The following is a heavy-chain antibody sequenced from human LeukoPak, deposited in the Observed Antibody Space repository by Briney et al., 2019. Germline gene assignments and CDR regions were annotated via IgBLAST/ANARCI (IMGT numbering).Heavy chain of an antibody. CDR2: IKQDGSEK. V-gene: IGHV3-7*01. CDR1: GFTFSSYW. D-gene: IGHD2-15*01. J-gene: IGHJ6*02. Sequence: PGGSLRLSCAASGFTFSSYWMSWVRQAPGKGLEWVANIKQDGSEKYYVDSVKGRFTISRDNAKNSLYLQMNSLRAEDTAVYYCARVLGGSLKLDGHYYYYYGMDVWGQGTTVTVSS. CDR3: ARVLGGSLKLDGHYYYYYGMDV.